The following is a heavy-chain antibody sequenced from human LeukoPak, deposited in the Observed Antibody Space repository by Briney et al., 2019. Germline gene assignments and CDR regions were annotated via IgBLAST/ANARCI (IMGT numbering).Heavy chain of an antibody. J-gene: IGHJ5*02. D-gene: IGHD2-15*01. CDR2: INTDGSST. V-gene: IGHV3-74*01. CDR3: ARGVVVVAANLNWFDP. Sequence: GGSLRLSCAASGFTFSSYWMHCVRQAPGKGLVWVSRINTDGSSTSYADSVKGRFTISRDNAKNALYLQMNSLRAEDTAVYYCARGVVVVAANLNWFDPWGQGTLVTVSS. CDR1: GFTFSSYW.